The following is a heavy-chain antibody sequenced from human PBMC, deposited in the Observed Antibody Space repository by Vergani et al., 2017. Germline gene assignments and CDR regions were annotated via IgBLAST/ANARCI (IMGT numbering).Heavy chain of an antibody. CDR3: ARVGRYGNYVDY. D-gene: IGHD5-18*01. J-gene: IGHJ4*02. Sequence: EVQLVESGGGLVKPGGSLRLSCAASGFTFSSYSMNWVRQAPGKGLEWVSSISSSSSYIYYADSVKGRFTISRDNAKNSLYLQMNSLRAEDTAVYYCARVGRYGNYVDYWGQGTLVTVSS. V-gene: IGHV3-21*01. CDR2: ISSSSSYI. CDR1: GFTFSSYS.